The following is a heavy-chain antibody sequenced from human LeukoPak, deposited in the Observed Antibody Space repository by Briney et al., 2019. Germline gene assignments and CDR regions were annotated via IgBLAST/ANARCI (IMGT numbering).Heavy chain of an antibody. J-gene: IGHJ4*02. CDR1: GFTFSNYW. V-gene: IGHV3-74*01. D-gene: IGHD3-22*01. Sequence: QPGGSLRLSCAASGFTFSNYWMHWVRQAPGKGLVWVSRINSDGINTSYADSVKGRFTISRDNAKNTLNLQMNSLRAEDTAVYYCARHRGYYPFDYWGQGTLVTVSS. CDR3: ARHRGYYPFDY. CDR2: INSDGINT.